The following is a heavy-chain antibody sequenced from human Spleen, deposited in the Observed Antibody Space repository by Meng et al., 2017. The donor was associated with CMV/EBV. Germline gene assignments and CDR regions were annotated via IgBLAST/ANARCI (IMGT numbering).Heavy chain of an antibody. CDR1: TFTGDY. Sequence: TFTGDYMPGVWQAPGQGLEWMGWINPNSGGTNYAQRFQGRVNMTRDTSISTAYMEVTSLRSDDTAMYYCARGVARWAVTTGKNWFDPWGQGTLVTVSS. CDR2: INPNSGGT. J-gene: IGHJ5*02. D-gene: IGHD4-17*01. CDR3: ARGVARWAVTTGKNWFDP. V-gene: IGHV1-2*02.